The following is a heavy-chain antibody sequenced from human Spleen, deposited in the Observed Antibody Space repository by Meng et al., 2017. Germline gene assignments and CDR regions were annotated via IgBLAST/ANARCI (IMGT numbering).Heavy chain of an antibody. Sequence: QVQLQESGPGLVEPSQTLSLTCTVSGDSISSGDDYWSWIRQPPGTGLEWIGYIHYIGSTYYNPSLKSRVTISLDTSRNQFSLKLTSVTAADTAVYYCSRRINTAGGWFDSWGQGTLVTVSS. CDR2: IHYIGST. V-gene: IGHV4-30-4*01. J-gene: IGHJ5*01. D-gene: IGHD5-18*01. CDR1: GDSISSGDDY. CDR3: SRRINTAGGWFDS.